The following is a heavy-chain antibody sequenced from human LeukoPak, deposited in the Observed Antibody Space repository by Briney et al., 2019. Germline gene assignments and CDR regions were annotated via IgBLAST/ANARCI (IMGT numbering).Heavy chain of an antibody. J-gene: IGHJ4*02. D-gene: IGHD6-19*01. CDR2: INWNGGST. CDR1: GFIFXXHG. Sequence: CXASGFIFXXHGMRWVRPVPGKGVEWVYGINWNGGSTGYSESAKGRFTISRDNAKNSLYLQMNSLRAEGTALYYCAGGDSSGWYFDYWGQGILVTVSS. V-gene: IGHV3-20*04. CDR3: AGGDSSGWYFDY.